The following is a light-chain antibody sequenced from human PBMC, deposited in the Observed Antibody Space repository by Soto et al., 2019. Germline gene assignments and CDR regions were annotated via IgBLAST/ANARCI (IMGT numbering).Light chain of an antibody. CDR3: PHSTCRPIT. CDR1: DGVSS. Sequence: EIQVSQSPSAVSGFVGDRFTITCRASDGVSSFAWYQHKPGRSPKLLIFVASSLQSGVPSRFSGSGSGTDFTLTISSLQPEDVAPYKSPHSTCRPITFAQRTRL. V-gene: IGKV1D-12*01. CDR2: VAS. J-gene: IGKJ5*01.